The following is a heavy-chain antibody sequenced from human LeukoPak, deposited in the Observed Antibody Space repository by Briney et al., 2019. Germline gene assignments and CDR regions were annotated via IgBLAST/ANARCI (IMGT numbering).Heavy chain of an antibody. D-gene: IGHD3-22*01. CDR2: ISSSSGYI. CDR1: GFTFSSYS. CDR3: ARVDRYDSSGYYYDAFDI. J-gene: IGHJ3*02. V-gene: IGHV3-21*04. Sequence: NPGGSLRLSCAASGFTFSSYSMNWVRQAPGKGLEWVSSISSSSGYIYYADSVKGRFTISRDNAKNSLYLQMNSLRAEDTALYYCARVDRYDSSGYYYDAFDIWGQGTMVTVSS.